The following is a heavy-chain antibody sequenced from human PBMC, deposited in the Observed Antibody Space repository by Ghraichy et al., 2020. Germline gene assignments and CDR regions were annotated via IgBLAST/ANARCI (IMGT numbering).Heavy chain of an antibody. D-gene: IGHD2-2*01. V-gene: IGHV4-38-2*02. CDR1: SYSITSGYY. CDR3: PRSGSPSAITYLDY. CDR2: IYHSGST. J-gene: IGHJ4*02. Sequence: SETLSLTCTVSSYSITSGYYWGWIRQPPGKGLEWIGSIYHSGSTYYNPSLKSRVTISVDTSKNQFSLKLSSVTAADTAIYYCPRSGSPSAITYLDYWGQGTLVTVSS.